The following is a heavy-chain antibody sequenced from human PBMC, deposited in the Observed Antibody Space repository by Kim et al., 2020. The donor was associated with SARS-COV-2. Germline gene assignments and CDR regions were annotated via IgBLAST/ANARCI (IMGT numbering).Heavy chain of an antibody. CDR3: ARERRADDCMDV. Sequence: SETLSLTCTVSGGSISSSSYYWGWIRQPPGKGLEWIGSIYYSGSTYYNPSLKSRVTISVDTSKNQFSLKLSSVTAADTAVYYCARERRADDCMDVWGQGTTVTVSS. CDR2: IYYSGST. D-gene: IGHD1-1*01. V-gene: IGHV4-39*02. J-gene: IGHJ6*02. CDR1: GGSISSSSYY.